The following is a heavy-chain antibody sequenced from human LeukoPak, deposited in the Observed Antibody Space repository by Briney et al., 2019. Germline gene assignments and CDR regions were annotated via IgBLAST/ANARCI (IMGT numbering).Heavy chain of an antibody. CDR1: GGSISSSSYY. V-gene: IGHV4-39*01. CDR3: ARTQDIVVVPAARGSWFDP. Sequence: SETLSLTCTVSGGSISSSSYYWGWIRQPPGKGLEWIGSIYYSGSTYYNPSLKSRVTISVDTSKNQFSLKLSSVTAADTAVYYCARTQDIVVVPAARGSWFDPWGQGTLVTVSS. D-gene: IGHD2-2*01. CDR2: IYYSGST. J-gene: IGHJ5*02.